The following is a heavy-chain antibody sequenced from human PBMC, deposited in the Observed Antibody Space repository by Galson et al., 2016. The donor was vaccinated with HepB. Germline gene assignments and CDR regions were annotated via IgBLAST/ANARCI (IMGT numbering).Heavy chain of an antibody. Sequence: SLRLSCAASGFTFTGYWMSWVRQAPGKGLEWVANIKQDGSEKDYVDSVKGRFTISRDNAKNSLYVQMNSLRAEDTAVYYCTREGVGSFDLWGRGTLVTVSS. CDR2: IKQDGSEK. CDR3: TREGVGSFDL. J-gene: IGHJ2*01. CDR1: GFTFTGYW. V-gene: IGHV3-7*01. D-gene: IGHD1-26*01.